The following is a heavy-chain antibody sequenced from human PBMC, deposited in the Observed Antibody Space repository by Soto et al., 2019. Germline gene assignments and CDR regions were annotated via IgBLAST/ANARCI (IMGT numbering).Heavy chain of an antibody. V-gene: IGHV1-3*01. CDR3: ARGDCISTSCPGMDV. D-gene: IGHD2-2*01. CDR2: INAGNGNT. CDR1: GYTFTSYA. Sequence: GASVKVSCKASGYTFTSYAMHWVRQAPGQRLEWMGWINAGNGNTKYSQKFQGRVTITRDTSASTAYMELSSLRSEDTAVYYCARGDCISTSCPGMDVWGQGTTVTVSS. J-gene: IGHJ6*02.